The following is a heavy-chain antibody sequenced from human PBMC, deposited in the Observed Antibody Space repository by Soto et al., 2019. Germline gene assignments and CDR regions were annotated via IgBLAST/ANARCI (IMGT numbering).Heavy chain of an antibody. J-gene: IGHJ6*03. CDR3: ARRARPDFYYMDV. V-gene: IGHV3-64*01. CDR1: GFTLSGYA. Sequence: EVQLAESGGRLDQPGGSLRLSRATSGFTLSGYAMDWVRQAPGKGLEYVSGISSNGVGTYYANSVQGRFTISRDNSKNTVYLQMGSLRPEDMAVYYCARRARPDFYYMDVWGKGTTVTVSS. D-gene: IGHD6-6*01. CDR2: ISSNGVGT.